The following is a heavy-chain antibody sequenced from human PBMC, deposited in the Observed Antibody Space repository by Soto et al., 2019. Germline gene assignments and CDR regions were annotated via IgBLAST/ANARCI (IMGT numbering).Heavy chain of an antibody. CDR3: ARESSNCGYDSGAQYNWFDP. CDR1: GGTFSSYT. CDR2: IIPILGIA. J-gene: IGHJ5*02. V-gene: IGHV1-69*04. D-gene: IGHD5-12*01. Sequence: SVKVSCKASGGTFSSYTISWVRQAPGQGLEWMGRIIPILGIANYAQKFQGRVTITADKSTSTAYMELSSLRSEDTAVYYCARESSNCGYDSGAQYNWFDPWGQGTLVTAPQ.